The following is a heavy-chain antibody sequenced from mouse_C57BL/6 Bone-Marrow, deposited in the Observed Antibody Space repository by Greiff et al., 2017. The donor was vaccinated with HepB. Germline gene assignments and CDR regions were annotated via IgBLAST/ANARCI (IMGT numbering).Heavy chain of an antibody. Sequence: QVHVKQSGAELAKPGASVKLSCKASGYTFTSYWMHWVKQRPGQGLEWIGYINPSSGYTKYNQKFKDKATLTADKSSSTAYMQLSSLTYEDSAVYYCARYDYGSSPYWYFDVWGTGTTVTVSS. CDR3: ARYDYGSSPYWYFDV. D-gene: IGHD1-1*01. J-gene: IGHJ1*03. CDR2: INPSSGYT. V-gene: IGHV1-7*01. CDR1: GYTFTSYW.